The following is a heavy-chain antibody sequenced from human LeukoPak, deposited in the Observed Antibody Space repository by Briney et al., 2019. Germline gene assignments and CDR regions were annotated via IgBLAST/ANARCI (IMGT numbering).Heavy chain of an antibody. D-gene: IGHD2-15*01. CDR3: ARSLLGSCTGGTCYIDYCGMDV. CDR1: GFTFSNYA. Sequence: GGSLRLSCAASGFTFSNYAMHWVRQAPGKGLEWVAVTSSDGNIKYYADSVKGRFTISRDNAKNSLYLQMNSLRAEDTAVYYCARSLLGSCTGGTCYIDYCGMDVWGQGTTVTVSS. CDR2: TSSDGNIK. V-gene: IGHV3-30-3*01. J-gene: IGHJ6*02.